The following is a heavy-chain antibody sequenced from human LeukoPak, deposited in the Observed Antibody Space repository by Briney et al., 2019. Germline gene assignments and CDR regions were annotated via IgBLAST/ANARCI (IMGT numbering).Heavy chain of an antibody. D-gene: IGHD2-8*02. Sequence: GGSLRLSCAASGFTFSSYWMHWVRQAPGKGLVWASRINSDGSDTSYADSVKGRLTISRDNAKNTLYLQMNSLRAEDTGIYYCVGGYDPHYWGQGTLITVSS. CDR3: VGGYDPHY. CDR2: INSDGSDT. J-gene: IGHJ4*02. V-gene: IGHV3-74*01. CDR1: GFTFSSYW.